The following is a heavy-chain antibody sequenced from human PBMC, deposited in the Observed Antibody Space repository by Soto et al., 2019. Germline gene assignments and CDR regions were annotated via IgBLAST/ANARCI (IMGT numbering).Heavy chain of an antibody. CDR3: ARDLRCSGGSCYAVGMDV. V-gene: IGHV1-3*01. CDR1: GYTFTSYA. Sequence: ASVKVSCKASGYTFTSYAMHWVRQAPGQRLEWMGWINAGNGNTKYSQKFQGRVTITRDTSASTAYMELSSRRSEDTAVYYCARDLRCSGGSCYAVGMDVWGQGTTVTVSS. D-gene: IGHD2-15*01. J-gene: IGHJ6*02. CDR2: INAGNGNT.